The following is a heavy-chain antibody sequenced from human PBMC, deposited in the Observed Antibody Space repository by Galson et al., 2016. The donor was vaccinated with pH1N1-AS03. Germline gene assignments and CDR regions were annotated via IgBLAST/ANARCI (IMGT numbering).Heavy chain of an antibody. J-gene: IGHJ3*02. Sequence: SLRLSCAASGFTFSNAWTTWVRQVPGKGLEWVGRIKSKIDGGTTDYAASIKGRFTISRDDSKNTLYLKMKSLKLEDTAVYYCSTWRYCGSTNCPPDAFDIWGRGTMVTVSS. CDR1: GFTFSNAW. D-gene: IGHD2-2*01. CDR2: IKSKIDGGTT. CDR3: STWRYCGSTNCPPDAFDI. V-gene: IGHV3-15*01.